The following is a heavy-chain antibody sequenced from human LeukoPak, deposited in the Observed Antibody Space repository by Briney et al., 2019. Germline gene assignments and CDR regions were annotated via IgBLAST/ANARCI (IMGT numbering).Heavy chain of an antibody. V-gene: IGHV4-34*01. J-gene: IGHJ4*02. CDR1: GFTFSSYW. CDR2: INHSGST. CDR3: ARGRYLTTGGGAAAGFLDY. Sequence: PGGSLRLSCAASGFTFSSYWMSWIRQPPGKGLEWIGEINHSGSTNYNPSLKSRVTISVDTSQKQFSLRLSSVTAADTAVYYCARGRYLTTGGGAAAGFLDYWGQGTLVTVSS. D-gene: IGHD6-13*01.